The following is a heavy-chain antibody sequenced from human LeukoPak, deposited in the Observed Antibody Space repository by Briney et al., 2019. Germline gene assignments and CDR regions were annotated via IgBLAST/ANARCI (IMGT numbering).Heavy chain of an antibody. J-gene: IGHJ6*02. Sequence: PGGSLRLSCAASGFTFCSYGMHWVRQAPGKGLEWVAVIWYDGSNKYYADSVKGRFTISRDNSKNTLYLQMNSLRAEDTAVYYCARDTMIMVRGVRHYGMDVWGQGTTVTVSS. CDR2: IWYDGSNK. CDR3: ARDTMIMVRGVRHYGMDV. CDR1: GFTFCSYG. D-gene: IGHD3-10*01. V-gene: IGHV3-33*01.